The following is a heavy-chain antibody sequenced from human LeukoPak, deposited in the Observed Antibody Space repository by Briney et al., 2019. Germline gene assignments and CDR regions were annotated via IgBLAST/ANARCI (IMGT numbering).Heavy chain of an antibody. CDR3: ARDARPYGDYYYGMDV. Sequence: ASVKVSCKASGYSFTGYYMHWVRQAPGRGLEWMGWINPDRGGTNYAQKFQGRVTMTRDTSISTAYMELSRLRSDDTAVYYCARDARPYGDYYYGMDVWGQGTTVTVSS. CDR2: INPDRGGT. D-gene: IGHD4-17*01. J-gene: IGHJ6*02. CDR1: GYSFTGYY. V-gene: IGHV1-2*02.